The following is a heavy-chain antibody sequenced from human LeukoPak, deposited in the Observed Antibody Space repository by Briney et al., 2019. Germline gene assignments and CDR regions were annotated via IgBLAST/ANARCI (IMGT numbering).Heavy chain of an antibody. CDR2: IYTSGST. CDR1: GGSFSGYY. D-gene: IGHD3-10*01. Sequence: PSETLSLTCAVYGGSFSGYYWSWIRQPPGKGLEWIGRIYTSGSTNYNPSLKSRVTMSVDTSKNQFSLKLSSVTAADTAVYYCARDYYGSGRSTHYYYMDVRGKGTTVTISS. V-gene: IGHV4-59*10. J-gene: IGHJ6*03. CDR3: ARDYYGSGRSTHYYYMDV.